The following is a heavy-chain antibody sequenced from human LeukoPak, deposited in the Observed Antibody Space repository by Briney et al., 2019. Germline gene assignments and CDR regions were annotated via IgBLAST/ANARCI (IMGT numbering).Heavy chain of an antibody. CDR2: FDPEDGET. D-gene: IGHD1/OR15-1a*01. CDR1: GYTLTELS. J-gene: IGHJ4*02. V-gene: IGHV1-24*01. CDR3: ARDGEQTLDFDY. Sequence: ASVKVSCKVSGYTLTELSMHWVRQAPGKALERMGGFDPEDGETIYAQKFQGRVTITEDTSTDTAYMELSSLRSDDTAVYYCARDGEQTLDFDYWGQGTLVTVSP.